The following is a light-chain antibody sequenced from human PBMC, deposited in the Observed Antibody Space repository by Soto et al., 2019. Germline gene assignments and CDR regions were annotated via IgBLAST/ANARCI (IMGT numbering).Light chain of an antibody. V-gene: IGLV2-8*01. CDR1: SSDVGGYNY. Sequence: QSALTQPPSASGSPGQSVTISCTGTSSDVGGYNYVSWYQQHPDKAPKLVIYEVTKRPSGVPDRFSGSKSGNTASLTVSGLQAEDEADYYCSSYVGRNNFDVFGTGTKVTVL. J-gene: IGLJ1*01. CDR2: EVT. CDR3: SSYVGRNNFDV.